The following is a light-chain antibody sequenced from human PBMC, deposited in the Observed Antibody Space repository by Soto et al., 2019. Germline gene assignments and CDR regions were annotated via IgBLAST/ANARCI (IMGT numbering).Light chain of an antibody. J-gene: IGKJ4*01. CDR2: GAS. CDR3: QQYNNWPPELT. CDR1: QSVSSN. Sequence: VLMTKSPATLPVSPGERATLPCRASQSVSSNLAWYQQKPGQAPRLLIYGASTRATGIPARFSGGGSGTEFTLTISSLQSEDFAVYYCQQYNNWPPELTFGAGTKV. V-gene: IGKV3-15*01.